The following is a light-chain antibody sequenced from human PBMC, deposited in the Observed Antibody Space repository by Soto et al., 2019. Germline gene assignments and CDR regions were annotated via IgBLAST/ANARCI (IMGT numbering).Light chain of an antibody. V-gene: IGLV2-14*01. CDR1: SSDVGGYNY. J-gene: IGLJ2*01. CDR2: DVN. CDR3: SSYTSSIS. Sequence: QSVLTQPASVSGSPGQSITISCTGTSSDVGGYNYVSWYQQHPGKAPKLMIYDVNTRPSGVSNRFSGSKSGNMASLTISGLQAEDEADYYCSSYTSSISFGGGTKLTVL.